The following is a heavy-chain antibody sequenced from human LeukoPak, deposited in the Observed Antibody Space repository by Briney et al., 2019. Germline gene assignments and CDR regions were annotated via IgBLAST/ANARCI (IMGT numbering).Heavy chain of an antibody. Sequence: PSDTLSLTCAVYGGSFSGYYWSWIRQPPGKGLEWIGEIKHGGITNYNPSLKSRVTISVDTSKNQFSLKLSSVTAADTAVYSCARRLRQQLVQYNWFDPWGQGTLVTVSS. CDR2: IKHGGIT. CDR1: GGSFSGYY. V-gene: IGHV4-34*01. D-gene: IGHD6-13*01. CDR3: ARRLRQQLVQYNWFDP. J-gene: IGHJ5*02.